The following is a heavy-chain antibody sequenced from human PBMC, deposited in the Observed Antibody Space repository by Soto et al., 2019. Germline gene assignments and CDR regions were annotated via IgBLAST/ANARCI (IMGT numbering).Heavy chain of an antibody. D-gene: IGHD6-13*01. J-gene: IGHJ4*02. CDR1: GFIFSSYA. CDR2: ITESGGIT. Sequence: GGSLRLSCGASGFIFSSYAMTWVRQAPGKGLEWVSVITESGGITHYADSVKDRFTISRDNAKNILYLQMNSLRAEDTAVYYCARGGSSWSDYWGQGTLVTVSS. CDR3: ARGGSSWSDY. V-gene: IGHV3-23*01.